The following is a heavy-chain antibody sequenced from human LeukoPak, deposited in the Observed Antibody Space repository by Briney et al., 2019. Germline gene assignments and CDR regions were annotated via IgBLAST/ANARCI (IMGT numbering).Heavy chain of an antibody. CDR2: ISSSSSYI. V-gene: IGHV3-21*01. J-gene: IGHJ4*02. CDR3: ARGMWGLQAAWRYFDY. Sequence: GGSLRLSCAASGFTFSSYSMNWVRQAPGKGLEWVSSISSSSSYIYYADSVKGRFTISRDNAKNSLYLQMNSLRAEDTAVYYCARGMWGLQAAWRYFDYWGQGTLVTVSS. D-gene: IGHD1-26*01. CDR1: GFTFSSYS.